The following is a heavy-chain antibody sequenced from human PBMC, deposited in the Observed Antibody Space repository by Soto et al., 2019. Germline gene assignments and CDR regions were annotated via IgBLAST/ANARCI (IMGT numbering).Heavy chain of an antibody. CDR1: GFTFDDYT. CDR3: AKDFLRDGYNNYFDY. CDR2: ISGDGDST. D-gene: IGHD5-12*01. J-gene: IGHJ4*02. Sequence: EVQLVESGGVVVQPGGSLRLSCAASGFTFDDYTMHWVRQAPGKGLEWVSLISGDGDSTYYADSVKGRFTISRDNSKNSLYLQMNSLRTEDTALYYCAKDFLRDGYNNYFDYWGQGTPVTFSS. V-gene: IGHV3-43*01.